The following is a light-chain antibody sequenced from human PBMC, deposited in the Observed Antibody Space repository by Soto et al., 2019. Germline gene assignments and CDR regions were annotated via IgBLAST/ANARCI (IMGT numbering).Light chain of an antibody. J-gene: IGLJ1*01. V-gene: IGLV2-14*01. CDR1: SSDVGGYKY. CDR3: SSYTSYTSYV. Sequence: QSVLTQPASVSGSPGQSIAISCTGTSSDVGGYKYVSWYQQYPGKAPKLMIYDVSNRPSGVPDRFSGSKLGNTASLTISGLQSEDEADYYCSSYTSYTSYVFGTGTKVTVL. CDR2: DVS.